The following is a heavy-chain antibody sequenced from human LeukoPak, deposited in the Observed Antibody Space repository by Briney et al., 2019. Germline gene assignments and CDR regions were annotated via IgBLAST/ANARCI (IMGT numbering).Heavy chain of an antibody. V-gene: IGHV3-15*01. CDR2: IKSKTDGGTT. D-gene: IGHD3-22*01. Sequence: GGSLRLSCAASGFTFSNAWMSWVRQAPGKGLEWVGRIKSKTDGGTTDYAAPVKGRFTISRDDSKNTLYLQMNSLKTEDTAVYYCTSTTYYYDSSGYSWGQGTLVTVSS. CDR1: GFTFSNAW. CDR3: TSTTYYYDSSGYS. J-gene: IGHJ5*02.